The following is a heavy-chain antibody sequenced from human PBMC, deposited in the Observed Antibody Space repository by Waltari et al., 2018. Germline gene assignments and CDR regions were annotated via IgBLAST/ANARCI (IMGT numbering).Heavy chain of an antibody. CDR1: EYNFINYW. J-gene: IGHJ3*02. D-gene: IGHD2-8*01. CDR2: IYPGDSES. Sequence: EVQLVQSGAEVKEPGESLKISCKGSEYNFINYWIGWVRQMPGKGLEWMGIIYPGDSESPYSPSFQGQVTISVDKSISTAYLQWSRLKASDTAIYYCARLGRQEGVGFDIWGQGTMVTVSS. CDR3: ARLGRQEGVGFDI. V-gene: IGHV5-51*01.